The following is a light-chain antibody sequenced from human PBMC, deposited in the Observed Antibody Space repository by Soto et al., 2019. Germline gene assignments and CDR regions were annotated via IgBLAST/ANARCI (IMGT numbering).Light chain of an antibody. CDR2: EVS. CDR1: SSDVGAYNY. V-gene: IGLV2-8*01. Sequence: QSVLTQPPSASGSPGQSVTISFPGTSSDVGAYNYVSWYQQHLGKAPKLMIYEVSKRPSGVPDRFSGSKSGNTASLTVSGLQAEDEADYYCSSYAGSNNFDVFGTGTKATVL. J-gene: IGLJ1*01. CDR3: SSYAGSNNFDV.